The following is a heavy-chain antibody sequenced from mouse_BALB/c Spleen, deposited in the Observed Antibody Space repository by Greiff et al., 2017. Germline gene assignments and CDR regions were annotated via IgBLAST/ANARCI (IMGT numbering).Heavy chain of an antibody. CDR2: IYPYNGGT. CDR1: GYTFTDYN. Sequence: VQLQQSGPELVKPGASVKISCKASGYTFTDYNMHWVKQSHGKSLEWIGYIYPYNGGTGYNQKFKSKATLTVDNSSSTAYMELRSLTSEDSAVYYCARRSDYAMDYWGQGTSVTVSS. J-gene: IGHJ4*01. D-gene: IGHD6-1*01. CDR3: ARRSDYAMDY. V-gene: IGHV1S29*02.